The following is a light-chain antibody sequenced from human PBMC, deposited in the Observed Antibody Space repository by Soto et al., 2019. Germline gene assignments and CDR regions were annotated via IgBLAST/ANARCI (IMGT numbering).Light chain of an antibody. V-gene: IGKV3-15*01. CDR3: QQYNNWPRT. J-gene: IGKJ1*01. CDR1: QSVSSN. CDR2: GAS. Sequence: EIVMTQSPATLSVSPGERATLSCRASQSVSSNLAWYQQKPGQAPRLLIYGASTRATGIPGRFSGSGSGTEFTLTISSLQSEDFAVYYCQQYNNWPRTFGQGTK.